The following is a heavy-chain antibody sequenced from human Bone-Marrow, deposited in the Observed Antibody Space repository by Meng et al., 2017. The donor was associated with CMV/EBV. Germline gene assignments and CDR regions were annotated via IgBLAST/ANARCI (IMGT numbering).Heavy chain of an antibody. CDR1: GFMFSRYW. V-gene: IGHV3-7*01. CDR2: IKQDGSET. D-gene: IGHD3-22*01. Sequence: GGSLRLSCAASGFMFSRYWMSWVRQAPGKGLEWVAIIKQDGSETRYVDSVKGRFTISKDSAKNTLYLQMNSLRAEDTGVYYCVRAPTTYFYDRSASDEDVWGQGTTVTGSS. CDR3: VRAPTTYFYDRSASDEDV. J-gene: IGHJ6*01.